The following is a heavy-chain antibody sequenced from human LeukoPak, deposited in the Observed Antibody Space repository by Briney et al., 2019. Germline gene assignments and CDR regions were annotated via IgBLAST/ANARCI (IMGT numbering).Heavy chain of an antibody. Sequence: PSETLSLTCTVSGGSISSSSYYWGWIRQPPGKGLEWIGSIYYSGSTYYNPSLKSRVTISVDTSKNQFSLKLSSVTAADTAVYYCARWPRGFIWFGELSHDWGQGTLVTVSS. D-gene: IGHD3-10*01. CDR1: GGSISSSSYY. CDR2: IYYSGST. CDR3: ARWPRGFIWFGELSHD. J-gene: IGHJ4*02. V-gene: IGHV4-39*01.